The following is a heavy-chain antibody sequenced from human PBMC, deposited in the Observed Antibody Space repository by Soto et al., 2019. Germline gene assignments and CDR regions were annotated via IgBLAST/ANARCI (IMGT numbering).Heavy chain of an antibody. Sequence: QVQLQESGPGLVKPSETLSLTCTVSGGSVSSGSYYWSWIRQPPGKGLEWIGYIYHSGSTNYNPSRKGRVTISVDTSKNQFALRLRSVTAADTAVYYCARDGGYSSGYWGQGTLVTVSS. CDR2: IYHSGST. CDR3: ARDGGYSSGY. J-gene: IGHJ4*02. CDR1: GGSVSSGSYY. D-gene: IGHD6-25*01. V-gene: IGHV4-61*01.